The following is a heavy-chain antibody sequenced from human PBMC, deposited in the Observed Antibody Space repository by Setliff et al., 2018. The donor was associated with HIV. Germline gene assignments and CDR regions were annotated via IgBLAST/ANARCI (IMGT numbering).Heavy chain of an antibody. D-gene: IGHD3-10*01. J-gene: IGHJ4*02. CDR3: ARVSSVGLAAIDYFDY. V-gene: IGHV1-2*02. Sequence: ASVKVSCKASRYTFTAYYMHWVRQAPGQGLEWLGWINPNSGGTNYAQKFQGRVTMTRDTSISTAYMELSRLRSDDTAAYYCARVSSVGLAAIDYFDYWGQGTLVTVSS. CDR1: RYTFTAYY. CDR2: INPNSGGT.